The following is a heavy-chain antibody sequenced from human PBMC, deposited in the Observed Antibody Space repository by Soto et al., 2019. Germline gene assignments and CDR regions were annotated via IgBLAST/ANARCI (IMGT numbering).Heavy chain of an antibody. J-gene: IGHJ6*02. D-gene: IGHD6-13*01. V-gene: IGHV3-21*01. CDR3: ARDKAAADYYYGMDV. Sequence: GGSLRLSCVASGFVFKNYEMNWVRQAPGKGLEWVSSISSSSSYIYYADSVKGRFTISRDNAKNSLYLQMNSLRAEDTAVYYCARDKAAADYYYGMDVWGQGTTVTVSS. CDR2: ISSSSSYI. CDR1: GFVFKNYE.